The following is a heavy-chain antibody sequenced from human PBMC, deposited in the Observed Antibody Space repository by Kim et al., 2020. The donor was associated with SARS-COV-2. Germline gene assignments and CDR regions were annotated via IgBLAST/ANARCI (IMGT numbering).Heavy chain of an antibody. CDR2: IRSKANSYAT. Sequence: GGSLRLSCAASGFTFSDSAMYWVRQASGKGLEWVGRIRSKANSYATAYDVSVKCRFIISRDDSKNKAYLQMNSLKTEDTAIYYCTRVPPYSNSWWDAFDIWGQGTMVTVSS. D-gene: IGHD6-13*01. CDR3: TRVPPYSNSWWDAFDI. CDR1: GFTFSDSA. J-gene: IGHJ3*02. V-gene: IGHV3-73*01.